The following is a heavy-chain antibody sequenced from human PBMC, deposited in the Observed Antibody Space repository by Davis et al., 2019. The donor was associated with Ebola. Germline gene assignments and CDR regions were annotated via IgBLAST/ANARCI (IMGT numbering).Heavy chain of an antibody. Sequence: ASVKVSCKASGYTFISYDIHWVRQAAGQGLEWMGWMNPNSGNTGYAPKFQGRVTMTRDTSISPAYMEVRSLRSEDTAVYYCARDLIPIFSVHKFDPWGQGTLVTVSS. D-gene: IGHD3-9*01. CDR1: GYTFISYD. J-gene: IGHJ5*02. CDR3: ARDLIPIFSVHKFDP. CDR2: MNPNSGNT. V-gene: IGHV1-8*01.